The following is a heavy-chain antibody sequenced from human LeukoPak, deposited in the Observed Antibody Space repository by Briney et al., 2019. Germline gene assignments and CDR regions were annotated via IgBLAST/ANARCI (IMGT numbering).Heavy chain of an antibody. CDR1: GYTFTGDY. Sequence: ASVKVSCKASGYTFTGDYIHWVRRALGQGLEWMGWINPKSDGTNYAQKFQGRVTMTRDTSISTVYMELSRPKADDTAVYYCARALAWTYYSFHYWGQGTLVTVSS. CDR3: ARALAWTYYSFHY. CDR2: INPKSDGT. D-gene: IGHD3-10*01. J-gene: IGHJ4*02. V-gene: IGHV1-2*02.